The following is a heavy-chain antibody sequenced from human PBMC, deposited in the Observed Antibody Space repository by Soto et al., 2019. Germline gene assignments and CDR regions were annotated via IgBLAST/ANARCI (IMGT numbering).Heavy chain of an antibody. J-gene: IGHJ5*02. CDR1: GFAFTNAW. V-gene: IGHV3-15*07. D-gene: IGHD3-10*01. CDR3: SKYAKLPSVNYGSLDR. Sequence: GGSLRLSCAASGFAFTNAWMSWVRQVPGKGLEWVGRIKSETDGGTAEYAAPVKGRFTISRDTSKNTVFLQMNSLTTDDTAVYYCSKYAKLPSVNYGSLDRWGQGTLVTVSS. CDR2: IKSETDGGTA.